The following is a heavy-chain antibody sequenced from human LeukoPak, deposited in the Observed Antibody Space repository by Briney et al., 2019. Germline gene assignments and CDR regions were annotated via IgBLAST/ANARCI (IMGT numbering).Heavy chain of an antibody. Sequence: GRSLRLSCAASGFTFSSYAMHWVRQAPGKGLEWVGRTRNKANSYTTEYAASVKGRFTISRDDSKNSLYLQMNSLKTEDTAVYYCRGPLWWGQGTLVTVSS. CDR3: RGPLW. CDR2: TRNKANSYTT. CDR1: GFTFSSYA. J-gene: IGHJ4*02. D-gene: IGHD3-10*01. V-gene: IGHV3-72*01.